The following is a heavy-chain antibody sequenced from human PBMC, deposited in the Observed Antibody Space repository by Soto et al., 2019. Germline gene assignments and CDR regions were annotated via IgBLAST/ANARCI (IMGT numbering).Heavy chain of an antibody. CDR2: IKQDGSEK. CDR3: ARHEGPSSTIFGVVMRYYYYYYGMDV. CDR1: GFTFSSYW. Sequence: PGGSLRLSCAASGFTFSSYWMSWVRQAPGKGLEWVANIKQDGSEKYYVDSVKGRFTISRDNAKNSLYLQMNSLRAEDTAVYYCARHEGPSSTIFGVVMRYYYYYYGMDVWGQGTTVTVSS. D-gene: IGHD3-3*01. V-gene: IGHV3-7*03. J-gene: IGHJ6*02.